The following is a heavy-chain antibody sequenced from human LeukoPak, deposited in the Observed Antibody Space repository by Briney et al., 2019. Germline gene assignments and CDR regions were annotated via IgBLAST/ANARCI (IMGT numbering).Heavy chain of an antibody. D-gene: IGHD1-26*01. CDR2: ISSSSSNI. J-gene: IGHJ4*02. CDR1: GFPFSSYS. CDR3: TRDLGGSYHHY. V-gene: IGHV3-48*01. Sequence: GGSLRLSCGASGFPFSSYSMNWVRQAPGKGLEWVSYISSSSSNIYCADSVKGRFTISRDNGKNAVYLQMNSLRAEDTAVYYCTRDLGGSYHHYWGQGTLVTVSS.